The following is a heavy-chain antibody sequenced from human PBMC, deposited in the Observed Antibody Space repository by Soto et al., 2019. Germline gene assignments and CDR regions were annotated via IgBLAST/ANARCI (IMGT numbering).Heavy chain of an antibody. CDR1: GGSISSGGYS. CDR2: IYHSGST. D-gene: IGHD2-21*02. J-gene: IGHJ4*02. V-gene: IGHV4-30-2*01. Sequence: QLQLQASGSGLVKPSQTLSLPCAVSGGSISSGGYSWCWIRQPPGKGLEWIGYIYHSGSTYYNPYRKSRVTISVDRSKNQSSRKLSSVPAADTAVYYCARLDGGTDRGDGWGQGTLGTVSS. CDR3: ARLDGGTDRGDG.